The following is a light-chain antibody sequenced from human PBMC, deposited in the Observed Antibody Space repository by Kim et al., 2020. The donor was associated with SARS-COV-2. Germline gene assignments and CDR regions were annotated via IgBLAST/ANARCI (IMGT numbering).Light chain of an antibody. J-gene: IGKJ1*01. CDR1: QSVSSGF. CDR3: QQYHSSPRT. V-gene: IGKV3-20*01. CDR2: DAT. Sequence: EIVLTQSPGTLSLSPGERATLSCRASQSVSSGFLAWYQQKPGQSPRLLIYDATSRATGIPDRFSGSGSGTDFTLTISRLEPEDFAVYYCQQYHSSPRTFGQGTKVDIK.